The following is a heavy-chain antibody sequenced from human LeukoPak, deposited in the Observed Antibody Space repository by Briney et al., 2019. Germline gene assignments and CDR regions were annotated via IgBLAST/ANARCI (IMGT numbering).Heavy chain of an antibody. CDR2: LSASGGTT. J-gene: IGHJ4*02. Sequence: PGGSLRLSCAASGFTFTSYAMSWVRQAPGKGLQWVSTLSASGGTTYYADSVKGRFTISRDNSKNTLYLQMNSLRAEDTAVYYCARGIYSSDWRNYFDYWGQGTLVTVSS. V-gene: IGHV3-23*01. D-gene: IGHD6-19*01. CDR1: GFTFTSYA. CDR3: ARGIYSSDWRNYFDY.